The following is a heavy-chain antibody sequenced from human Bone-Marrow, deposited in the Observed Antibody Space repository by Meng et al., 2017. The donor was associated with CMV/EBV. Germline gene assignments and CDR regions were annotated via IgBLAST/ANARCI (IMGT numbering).Heavy chain of an antibody. J-gene: IGHJ4*02. V-gene: IGHV3-23*03. Sequence: GGSLRLSCAASGFTFSSYAMSWVRQAPGKGLEWVSVIYSGGSSTYYADSVKGRFTISRDNSKNTLYLQMNSLRTEDTAVYYCASDLVVPAARAVYWGQGTLVTVSS. D-gene: IGHD2-2*01. CDR1: GFTFSSYA. CDR2: IYSGGSST. CDR3: ASDLVVPAARAVY.